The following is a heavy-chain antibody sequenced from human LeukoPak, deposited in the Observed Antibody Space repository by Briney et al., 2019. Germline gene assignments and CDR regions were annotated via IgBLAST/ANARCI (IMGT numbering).Heavy chain of an antibody. Sequence: SGGSLRLSCAASGFTFTTYATTWVRQAPGRGLEWVSAISGSGASTNYADSVKGRFTISRDNSKNTLYLQMNSLRAEDMAVYYCAKGPGSQGIDYWGQGTLVTVSS. CDR3: AKGPGSQGIDY. CDR2: ISGSGAST. J-gene: IGHJ4*02. V-gene: IGHV3-23*01. CDR1: GFTFTTYA.